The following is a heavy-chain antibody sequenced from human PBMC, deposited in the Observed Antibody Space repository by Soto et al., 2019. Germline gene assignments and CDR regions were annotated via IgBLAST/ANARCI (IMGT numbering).Heavy chain of an antibody. CDR2: VYSTGGT. Sequence: QVQLQQSGPGLVKPSETLSLTCSVSSGPTSSHNWGWIRQTPGRGLEWIGYVYSTGGTSYNPSLNSRVTISADTFTSHISLTLTSVTAADTAVYYCVRQGIGNLHGLVDVWGQGTTVRVSS. CDR3: VRQGIGNLHGLVDV. D-gene: IGHD1-1*01. CDR1: SGPTSSHN. V-gene: IGHV4-59*08. J-gene: IGHJ6*02.